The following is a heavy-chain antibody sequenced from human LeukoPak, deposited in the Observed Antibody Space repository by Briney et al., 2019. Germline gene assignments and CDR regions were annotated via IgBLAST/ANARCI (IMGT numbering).Heavy chain of an antibody. Sequence: PGGSLRLSCAASGFTFSDYSMNWVRQAPGKGLEWVSSISSSSSYMKYAESVRGRFTISRDNAKNSLYLQMNSLRAEDTAVYYCARDPADSSGWGQGTLVTVSS. CDR3: ARDPADSSG. CDR2: ISSSSSYM. V-gene: IGHV3-21*01. CDR1: GFTFSDYS. J-gene: IGHJ4*02. D-gene: IGHD6-25*01.